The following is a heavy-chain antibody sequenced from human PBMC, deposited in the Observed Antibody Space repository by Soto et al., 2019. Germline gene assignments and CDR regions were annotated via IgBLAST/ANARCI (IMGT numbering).Heavy chain of an antibody. CDR3: ATWHEREHAYDV. Sequence: GGSLRLSCAAFGFTISGKKYVAWVRQAPGKGLEWVSALYDLDGSFYAASVKGRFTTSSDSSKTTVYLQMNDLRPDDTAVYYCATWHEREHAYDVWGQGTTVTVAS. V-gene: IGHV3-53*01. D-gene: IGHD1-1*01. J-gene: IGHJ3*01. CDR1: GFTISGKKY. CDR2: LYDLDGS.